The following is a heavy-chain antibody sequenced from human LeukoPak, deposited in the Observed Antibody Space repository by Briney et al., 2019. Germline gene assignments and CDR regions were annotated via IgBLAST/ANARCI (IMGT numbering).Heavy chain of an antibody. CDR3: ARGDTAVADAFDI. Sequence: PSETLSLTCTVSGGSISSYYWSWIRQPPGKGLEWIGYIYYSGSTNYNPSLKSRVTISVDTSKNQFSLKLSSVTAADTAVYYCARGDTAVADAFDIWGQGTMVTVSS. CDR1: GGSISSYY. D-gene: IGHD5-18*01. CDR2: IYYSGST. V-gene: IGHV4-59*08. J-gene: IGHJ3*02.